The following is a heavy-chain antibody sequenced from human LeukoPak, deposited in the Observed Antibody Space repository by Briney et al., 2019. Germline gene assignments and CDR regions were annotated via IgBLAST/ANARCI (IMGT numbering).Heavy chain of an antibody. V-gene: IGHV4-30-2*01. CDR3: ARDDKYYDFPSAFDI. J-gene: IGHJ3*02. CDR1: GGSISSGGYN. D-gene: IGHD3-3*01. Sequence: SETLSLTCTVSGGSISSGGYNWSWIRQRKGKGLEWIGNIYHSGSTYYNPSLKSRVTISVDRSKNHFSLKLSSVTAADTAVYYCARDDKYYDFPSAFDIWGQGTMVTVSS. CDR2: IYHSGST.